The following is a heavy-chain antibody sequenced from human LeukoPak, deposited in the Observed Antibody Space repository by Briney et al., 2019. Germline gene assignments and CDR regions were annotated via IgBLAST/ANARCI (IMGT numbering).Heavy chain of an antibody. D-gene: IGHD3-9*01. CDR2: IIPIFGTA. CDR1: GGTFSSYA. Sequence: SVKVSCKASGGTFSSYAISWVRQAPGQGLEWMGRIIPIFGTANYAQKFQGRVTITTDESTSTAYMELSSLRSEDTAVYYCARTAYYDIVTGPWGAFDIWGQGTMVTVSS. J-gene: IGHJ3*02. V-gene: IGHV1-69*05. CDR3: ARTAYYDIVTGPWGAFDI.